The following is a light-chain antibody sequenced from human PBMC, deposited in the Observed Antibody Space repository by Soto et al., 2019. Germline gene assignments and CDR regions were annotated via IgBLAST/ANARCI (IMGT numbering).Light chain of an antibody. CDR1: SSNIENNY. J-gene: IGLJ2*01. Sequence: QSVLTQPPSVSAAPGQKVTISCSGTSSNIENNYVSWYQQLPGTAPKLLIYDNNQRPSGIPDQFSGSKSGTSATLGITGLQTGDEADYYRGTWDSSLSAVVFGGGTKLTVL. CDR3: GTWDSSLSAVV. V-gene: IGLV1-51*01. CDR2: DNN.